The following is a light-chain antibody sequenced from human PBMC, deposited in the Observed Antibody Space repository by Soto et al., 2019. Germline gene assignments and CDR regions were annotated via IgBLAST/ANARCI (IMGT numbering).Light chain of an antibody. V-gene: IGLV2-14*01. CDR2: EVT. J-gene: IGLJ3*02. CDR3: SSYTNKNTWV. Sequence: QSALTQPPSASGSPGQSVTISCTGTSSDVGGYIYVSWYQQHPGKAPQLMIYEVTSRPSGVSNRFSGSTSGNTASLTISGLQDEDEAAYYCSSYTNKNTWVFGGGTKLTVL. CDR1: SSDVGGYIY.